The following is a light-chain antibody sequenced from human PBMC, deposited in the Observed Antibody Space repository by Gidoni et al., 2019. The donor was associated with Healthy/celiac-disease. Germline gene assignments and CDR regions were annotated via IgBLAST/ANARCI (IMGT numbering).Light chain of an antibody. Sequence: AIRMTQSPSSFSASTGDRVTITCRASKGISSYLAWYQQKPGKAPKLLIYAASTLQSGVPSRFSGSGSGTDFTLTISCLQSEDFATYYCQQYYSYPPWTFGQGTKVKSN. CDR1: KGISSY. CDR3: QQYYSYPPWT. J-gene: IGKJ1*01. CDR2: AAS. V-gene: IGKV1-8*01.